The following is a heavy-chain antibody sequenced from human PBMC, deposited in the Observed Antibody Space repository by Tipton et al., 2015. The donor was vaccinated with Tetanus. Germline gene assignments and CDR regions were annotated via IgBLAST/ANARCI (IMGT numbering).Heavy chain of an antibody. CDR2: ITPNNGDT. CDR3: ARGSLRKGFLEWHFDY. CDR1: GYTVTGFF. D-gene: IGHD3-3*01. J-gene: IGHJ4*02. V-gene: IGHV1-2*02. Sequence: QSGPEVKKPGASVKVSCKAYGYTVTGFFMHWVRQAPGQGLEWIGWITPNNGDTKSAHGFRDRVAMTADRSTYTVFLEMNGLRQDDTAVYFCARGSLRKGFLEWHFDYWGQGALVTVSS.